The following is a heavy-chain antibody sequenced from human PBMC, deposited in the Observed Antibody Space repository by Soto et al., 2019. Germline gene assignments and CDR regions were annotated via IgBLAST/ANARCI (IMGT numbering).Heavy chain of an antibody. CDR1: GFTFSSYA. V-gene: IGHV3-23*01. D-gene: IGHD6-6*01. J-gene: IGHJ6*02. Sequence: GGSLRLYCAASGFTFSSYAMSWVRQAPGKGLEWVSAISGSGGSTYYADSVKGRFTISRDNSKNTLYLQMNSLRAEDTAVYYCARDQAIAASLYYYYGMDVWGQGTTVTVSS. CDR2: ISGSGGST. CDR3: ARDQAIAASLYYYYGMDV.